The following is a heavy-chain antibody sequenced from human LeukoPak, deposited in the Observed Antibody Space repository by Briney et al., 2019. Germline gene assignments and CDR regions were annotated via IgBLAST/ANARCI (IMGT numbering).Heavy chain of an antibody. D-gene: IGHD6-13*01. CDR1: GFTFSSYA. CDR2: ISGSGGST. Sequence: GGSLRLSCAASGFTFSSYAMSWVRQAPGKGLEWVSAISGSGGSTYYADSVKGRFTISRDNSKNTLYLQMNSRRAEDTAVYYCAKDHSSSWRKSFDYWGQGTLVTVSS. J-gene: IGHJ4*02. CDR3: AKDHSSSWRKSFDY. V-gene: IGHV3-23*01.